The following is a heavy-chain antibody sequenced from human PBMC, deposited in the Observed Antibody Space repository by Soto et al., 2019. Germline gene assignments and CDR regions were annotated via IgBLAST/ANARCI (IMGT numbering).Heavy chain of an antibody. CDR3: ARTHRDGYNYGSIESDAFDI. V-gene: IGHV5-51*01. CDR1: GYSFTSYW. CDR2: IYPGDSDT. D-gene: IGHD5-12*01. Sequence: PGESLKISCKGSGYSFTSYWIGWVRQMPGKGLEWMGIIYPGDSDTRYSPSFQGQVTISADKSISTAYLQWSSLKASDTAMYYCARTHRDGYNYGSIESDAFDIWGQGTMVTVSS. J-gene: IGHJ3*02.